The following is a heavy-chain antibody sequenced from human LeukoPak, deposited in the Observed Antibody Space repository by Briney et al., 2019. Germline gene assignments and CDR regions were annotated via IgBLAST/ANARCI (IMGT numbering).Heavy chain of an antibody. V-gene: IGHV3-64D*06. CDR2: ISSNGGST. J-gene: IGHJ3*01. Sequence: GGSLRLSCSASGFTFSSYAMHWVRQAPGKGLEYVSAISSNGGSTYYADSVKGRFTISRDNSKNTLYLQMSSLRAEDTAVYYCVKGMEDYDILTGVLDVWGQGTMVTVSS. CDR3: VKGMEDYDILTGVLDV. D-gene: IGHD3-9*01. CDR1: GFTFSSYA.